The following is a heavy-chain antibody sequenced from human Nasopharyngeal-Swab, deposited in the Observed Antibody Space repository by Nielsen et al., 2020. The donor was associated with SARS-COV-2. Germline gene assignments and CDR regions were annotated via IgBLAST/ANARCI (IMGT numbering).Heavy chain of an antibody. J-gene: IGHJ4*02. CDR1: GFTFSIHW. CDR3: ARVSTGTFDY. D-gene: IGHD1-1*01. V-gene: IGHV3-7*01. Sequence: GESMKISCAASGFTFSIHWMSWVRQAPGKGLEWVAHIKEDGSEKFYVDSVRGRFTISRDNAKNSLYLQMKSLRTADTAVYYCARVSTGTFDYWGQGTLVAVSS. CDR2: IKEDGSEK.